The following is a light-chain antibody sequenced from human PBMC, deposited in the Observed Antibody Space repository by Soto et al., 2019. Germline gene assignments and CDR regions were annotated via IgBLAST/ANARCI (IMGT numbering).Light chain of an antibody. J-gene: IGKJ4*01. CDR3: QQYSTWPLT. CDR1: QSVTNS. CDR2: GAS. V-gene: IGKV3-15*01. Sequence: VMTQSPLALPVTLGRACSSSCRASQSVTNSYVAWYQQKPGQAPRLLIFGASTRAAGIPARFSGSGSGTEFTLTISSLQSEDFAVYYCQQYSTWPLTFGGGTKVDIK.